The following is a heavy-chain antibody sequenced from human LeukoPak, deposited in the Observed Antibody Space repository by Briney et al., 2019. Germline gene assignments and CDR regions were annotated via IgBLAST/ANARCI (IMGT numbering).Heavy chain of an antibody. V-gene: IGHV4-59*08. D-gene: IGHD6-13*01. CDR1: GGSFSGYY. CDR2: MYYSGNS. CDR3: ARPNSGGSSWYDAFDI. J-gene: IGHJ3*02. Sequence: SETLSLTCAVYGGSFSGYYWSWIRQPPGKGLEWIGYMYYSGNSKYNPSLKSRVTISVDTSKNQFSLKLSSVTAADTAVYYCARPNSGGSSWYDAFDIWGQGTMVTVSS.